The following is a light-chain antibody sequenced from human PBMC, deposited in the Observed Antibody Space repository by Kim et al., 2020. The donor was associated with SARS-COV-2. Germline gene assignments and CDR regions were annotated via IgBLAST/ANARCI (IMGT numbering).Light chain of an antibody. CDR1: SSAVGSYNR. V-gene: IGLV2-18*02. CDR2: EVT. Sequence: GQSATLSCTGTSSAVGSYNRGSWYQQSPGTAPKVMIYEVTNRPSGVPNRFSGSKSGNTASLTISGLQAEDEADYYCSSYTSSSTVVFGGGTQLTVL. CDR3: SSYTSSSTVV. J-gene: IGLJ2*01.